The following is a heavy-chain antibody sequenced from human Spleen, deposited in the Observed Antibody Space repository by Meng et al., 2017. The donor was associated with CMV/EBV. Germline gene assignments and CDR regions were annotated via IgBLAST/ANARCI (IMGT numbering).Heavy chain of an antibody. D-gene: IGHD4-23*01. CDR2: ISSSSTTI. CDR3: ARGESAYGGYGLNL. CDR1: GFTFSSYS. Sequence: GESLKISCAASGFTFSSYSIAWVRQAPGKGLEWVSYISSSSTTIYYADSLKGRFTISRDNAKNSLYLQMNNLRAEDTAVYYCARGESAYGGYGLNLWGQGTLVTVSS. V-gene: IGHV3-48*04. J-gene: IGHJ5*02.